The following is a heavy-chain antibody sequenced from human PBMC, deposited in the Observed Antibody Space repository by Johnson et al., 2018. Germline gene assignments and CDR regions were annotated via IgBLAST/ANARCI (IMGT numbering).Heavy chain of an antibody. CDR3: ARDFKESFDI. CDR1: GGSISRHY. V-gene: IGHV4-59*11. CDR2: LYYSGST. J-gene: IGHJ3*02. Sequence: QVQLQESGPGLVKPSETPSLTCTVSGGSISRHYWSWIRPPPGKGLAWIGYLYYSGSTNYNPSLKSRVTISVDTSKIQFSLKLSSVTAADTAVYYRARDFKESFDIWGQGTMVTVSS.